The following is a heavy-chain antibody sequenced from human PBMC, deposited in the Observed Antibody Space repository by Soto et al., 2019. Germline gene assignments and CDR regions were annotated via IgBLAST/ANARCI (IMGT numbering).Heavy chain of an antibody. J-gene: IGHJ4*02. CDR2: INPNSGGT. CDR1: GYTFTGYY. D-gene: IGHD2-2*02. CDR3: ARDYCSRTSCYTGRFDY. Sequence: ASVKVSCKASGYTFTGYYMHWVRQAPGQGLEWMGWINPNSGGTNYAQKFQGRVTMTRDTSISTAYMELSRLRSDDTAVYYCARDYCSRTSCYTGRFDYWGQGTLVTVS. V-gene: IGHV1-2*02.